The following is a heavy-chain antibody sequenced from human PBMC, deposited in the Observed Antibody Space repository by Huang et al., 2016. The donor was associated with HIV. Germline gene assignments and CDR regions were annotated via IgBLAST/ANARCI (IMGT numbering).Heavy chain of an antibody. CDR2: ISPGSSFI. D-gene: IGHD6-13*01. CDR3: ARDRGQQLSPFDS. CDR1: GFSLGSYN. J-gene: IGHJ4*02. Sequence: EVQLVESGGGLVKPGGSLRLSCAASGFSLGSYNMYWVRQTPGKGLQWVSSISPGSSFIDYADSVKGRFSISRDNAKNSLYLQMNNLRGEDTAVYYCARDRGQQLSPFDSWGQGTLVTVSS. V-gene: IGHV3-21*01.